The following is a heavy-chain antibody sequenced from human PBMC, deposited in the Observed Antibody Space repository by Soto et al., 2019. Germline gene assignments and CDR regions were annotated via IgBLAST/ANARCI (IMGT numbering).Heavy chain of an antibody. J-gene: IGHJ6*02. Sequence: GASVNVSCKASGGTFSSYAISWVRQAPGQGLEWMGGIIPIFGTANYAQKFQGRVTITADESTSTAYMELSSLRSEDTAVYYCARTQQQLVGYYYGMDVWRQGTTVTGS. CDR1: GGTFSSYA. V-gene: IGHV1-69*13. CDR3: ARTQQQLVGYYYGMDV. D-gene: IGHD6-13*01. CDR2: IIPIFGTA.